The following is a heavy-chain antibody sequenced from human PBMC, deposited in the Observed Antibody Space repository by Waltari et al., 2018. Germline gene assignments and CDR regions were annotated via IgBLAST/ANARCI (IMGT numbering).Heavy chain of an antibody. D-gene: IGHD3-22*01. J-gene: IGHJ6*02. CDR3: AKGKAGYYDSSGTYYYYYGMDV. CDR2: ISWDGGST. Sequence: EVQLVESGGVVVQPGGSLRLSCAASGFTFDDYAMHWVRQAQGKGLEWVSLISWDGGSTYYADSVKGRFTISRDNSKNSLYLQMNSLRAEDTALYYCAKGKAGYYDSSGTYYYYYGMDVWGQGTTVTVSS. CDR1: GFTFDDYA. V-gene: IGHV3-43D*04.